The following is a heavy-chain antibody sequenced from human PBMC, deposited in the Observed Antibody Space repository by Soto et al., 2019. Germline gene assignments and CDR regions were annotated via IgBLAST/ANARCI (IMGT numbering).Heavy chain of an antibody. CDR3: TKDYYFAS. Sequence: GGSLRLSCAASGFTFSNYAMSWVRQAPGKALEWVSSINIVGGGTNYADSVRGRFTISRDDSKNTLFLQMNSLRAEDTAVYYCTKDYYFASRGQGTLVTVSS. V-gene: IGHV3-23*01. J-gene: IGHJ4*02. CDR2: INIVGGGT. CDR1: GFTFSNYA.